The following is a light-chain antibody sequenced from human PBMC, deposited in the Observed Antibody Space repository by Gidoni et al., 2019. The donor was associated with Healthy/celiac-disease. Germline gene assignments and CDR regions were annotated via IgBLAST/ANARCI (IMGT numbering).Light chain of an antibody. Sequence: DIKMTQSPSSLSASVGDRVTITCRASQSISSYLNWYQQKPGKAPKLLIYAASSLQSGVPSRFSGSGSGTDFTLTISSLQPEDFATYYCQQSYSTEVTFXPXTKVDIK. CDR2: AAS. CDR1: QSISSY. V-gene: IGKV1-39*01. CDR3: QQSYSTEVT. J-gene: IGKJ3*01.